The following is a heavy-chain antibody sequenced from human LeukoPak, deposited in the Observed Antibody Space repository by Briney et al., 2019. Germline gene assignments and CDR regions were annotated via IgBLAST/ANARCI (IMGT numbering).Heavy chain of an antibody. Sequence: GGSLRLSCAASGFTFSSYAMSWARQAPGKGLEWVSAISGSGGSTYYADSVKGRFTISRDNSKNTLYLQMNSLRAEDTAVYYCAKDKYCSSTSCYGNWFDPWGQGTLVTVSS. V-gene: IGHV3-23*01. CDR2: ISGSGGST. CDR3: AKDKYCSSTSCYGNWFDP. D-gene: IGHD2-2*01. J-gene: IGHJ5*02. CDR1: GFTFSSYA.